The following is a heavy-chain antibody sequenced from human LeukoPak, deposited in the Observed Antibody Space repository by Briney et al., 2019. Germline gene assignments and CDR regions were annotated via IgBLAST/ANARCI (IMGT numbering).Heavy chain of an antibody. D-gene: IGHD7-27*01. Sequence: SQTLSLTCTVSGGSISSYYWSWIRQPPGKGLEWIGYIYYSGSTNYNPSLKSRVTISVDTSKNQFSLKLSSVTAADTAVYYCARGKLGMEAFDIWGQGTMVTVSS. J-gene: IGHJ3*02. V-gene: IGHV4-59*01. CDR2: IYYSGST. CDR3: ARGKLGMEAFDI. CDR1: GGSISSYY.